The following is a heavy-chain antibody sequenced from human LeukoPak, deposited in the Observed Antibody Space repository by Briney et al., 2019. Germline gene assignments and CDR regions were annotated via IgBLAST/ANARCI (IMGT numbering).Heavy chain of an antibody. J-gene: IGHJ4*02. CDR2: FDPEDGET. CDR1: GYTLTELS. CDR3: ATLRDGYLDY. V-gene: IGHV1-24*01. D-gene: IGHD2-8*01. Sequence: GASVKVSCKVSGYTLTELSMHWVRQAPGKGLEWMGGFDPEDGETIYAQKFQGRVTMIEDTSTDTAYMELSSLRSEDTAVYYCATLRDGYLDYWGQGTLVTVSS.